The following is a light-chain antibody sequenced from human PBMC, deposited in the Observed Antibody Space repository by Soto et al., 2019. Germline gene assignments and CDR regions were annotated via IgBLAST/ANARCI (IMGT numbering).Light chain of an antibody. Sequence: QSVLIQPASVSGSPGQSITISCTGTSSDVGGSNYVSWYQQHPGKAPKLMVYDVNRRPPGVPDRFFGSKSGNTASLTVSGLQAEDEADHYCVSFAGGTYVFGTGTKVTVL. CDR2: DVN. CDR1: SSDVGGSNY. V-gene: IGLV2-8*01. J-gene: IGLJ1*01. CDR3: VSFAGGTYV.